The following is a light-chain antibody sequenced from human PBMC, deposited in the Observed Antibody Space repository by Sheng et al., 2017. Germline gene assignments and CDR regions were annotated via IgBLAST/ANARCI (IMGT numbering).Light chain of an antibody. CDR3: QQYYGTPPIT. CDR2: GAS. J-gene: IGKJ2*01. Sequence: DIQMTQSPSSLSASVGDRVTITCRASQDIDNSLAWYQQKPGKAPKLLVYGASTLESGVPSRFSGGGSGTDYTLTISSLQPEDFATYFCQQYYGTPPITFGQGTKLEIK. V-gene: IGKV1-NL1*01. CDR1: QDIDNS.